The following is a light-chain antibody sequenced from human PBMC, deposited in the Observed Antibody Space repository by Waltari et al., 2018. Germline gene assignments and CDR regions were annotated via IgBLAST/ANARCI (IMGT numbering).Light chain of an antibody. Sequence: DIQMTQSPPTLSASVGDSVTITCRASQSIIRWLAWYQQKPGTAPKLLIYDASTLETGVPSRFSGSGSETEFTLTINNLQTDDFGTYYCQQYLSFSGLTFGGGTKV. CDR3: QQYLSFSGLT. J-gene: IGKJ4*01. V-gene: IGKV1-5*01. CDR2: DAS. CDR1: QSIIRW.